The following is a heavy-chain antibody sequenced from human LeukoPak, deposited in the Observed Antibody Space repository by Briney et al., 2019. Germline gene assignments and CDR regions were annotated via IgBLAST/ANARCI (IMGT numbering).Heavy chain of an antibody. Sequence: GGSPRLSCAASGFTFSSYSMNRVRQAPGKGLEWVSSISSSSSYIYYADSVKGRFTISRDNAKNTLYLQMNSLRAEDTAVYYCAKVPYSSSWPYYFDYWGQGTLVTVSS. D-gene: IGHD6-13*01. CDR3: AKVPYSSSWPYYFDY. CDR2: ISSSSSYI. V-gene: IGHV3-21*04. J-gene: IGHJ4*02. CDR1: GFTFSSYS.